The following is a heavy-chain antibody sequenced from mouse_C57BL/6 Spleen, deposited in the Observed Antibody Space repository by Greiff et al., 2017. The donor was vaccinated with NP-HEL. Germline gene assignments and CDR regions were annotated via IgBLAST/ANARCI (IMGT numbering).Heavy chain of an antibody. CDR3: ARGDEGFDY. J-gene: IGHJ2*01. CDR1: GFNIKDYY. V-gene: IGHV14-2*01. Sequence: VHVKQSGAELVKPGASVKLSCTASGFNIKDYYMHWVKQRTEQGLEWIGRIDPEDGATKYAPKFQGKATITADTSSNTAYLQLSSLTSEDTAVYYGARGDEGFDYWGQGTTLTVSS. CDR2: IDPEDGAT.